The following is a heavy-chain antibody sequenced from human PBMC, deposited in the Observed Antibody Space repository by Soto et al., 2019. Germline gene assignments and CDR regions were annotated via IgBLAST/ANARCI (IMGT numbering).Heavy chain of an antibody. D-gene: IGHD2-15*01. CDR3: ARCPLYCSGGSCYFDY. CDR2: IYPGDSDT. Sequence: GESLKISCKGSGYSFTSYWIGWVRQMPGKGLEWMGIIYPGDSDTRYSPSFQGQVTISADKSISTAYLQWSSLKASDTAMYYCARCPLYCSGGSCYFDYWGQGTLVTVPQ. J-gene: IGHJ4*02. V-gene: IGHV5-51*01. CDR1: GYSFTSYW.